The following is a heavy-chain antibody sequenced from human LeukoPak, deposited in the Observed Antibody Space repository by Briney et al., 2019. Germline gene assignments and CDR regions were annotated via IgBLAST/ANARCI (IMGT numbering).Heavy chain of an antibody. V-gene: IGHV1-2*02. Sequence: AASVKVSCKASGYTFTGYYMHWVRQAPGQGLEWMGWINPNSGGTNYAQKFQGRVTMTRDTFISTAYMELSRLRSDDTAVYYCARDLFFVHEYSSETGDYWGQGTLVTVSS. CDR3: ARDLFFVHEYSSETGDY. D-gene: IGHD6-6*01. J-gene: IGHJ4*02. CDR1: GYTFTGYY. CDR2: INPNSGGT.